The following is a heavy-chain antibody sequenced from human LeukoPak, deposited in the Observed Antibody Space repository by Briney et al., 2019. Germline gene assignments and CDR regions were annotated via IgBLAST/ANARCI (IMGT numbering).Heavy chain of an antibody. Sequence: PGGPLRLSCAASDFSFSTSWMSWFRQAPGKGLEWVANIKVDGSEKYYVDSVKGRFTISRENAKNSLYLQMNSLRVEDTAVYYCAKRGYCRGGTCFSHDAFDIWGQGTMVTVSS. CDR2: IKVDGSEK. D-gene: IGHD2-15*01. J-gene: IGHJ3*02. CDR1: DFSFSTSW. CDR3: AKRGYCRGGTCFSHDAFDI. V-gene: IGHV3-7*01.